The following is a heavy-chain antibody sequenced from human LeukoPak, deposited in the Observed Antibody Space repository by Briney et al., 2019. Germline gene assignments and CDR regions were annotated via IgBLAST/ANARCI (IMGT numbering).Heavy chain of an antibody. V-gene: IGHV3-48*01. CDR3: AKDRGFFDP. J-gene: IGHJ5*02. CDR1: GFTFNIFS. D-gene: IGHD6-25*01. CDR2: IGGNTGII. Sequence: AGGSLRLSCEASGFTFNIFSMNWVRQAPGKGLEWLSYIGGNTGIIWYADSVKGRFTISRDNSKNTLYLQMNSLRAEDTAVYYCAKDRGFFDPWGQGTLVTVSS.